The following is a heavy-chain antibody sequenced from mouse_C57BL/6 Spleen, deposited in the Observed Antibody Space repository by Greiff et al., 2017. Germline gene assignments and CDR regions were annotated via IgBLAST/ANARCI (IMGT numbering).Heavy chain of an antibody. V-gene: IGHV2-2*01. Sequence: QVQLKESGPGLVQPSQSLSITCTVSGFSLTSYGVHWVRQSPGKGLEWLGVIWSGGSTDYNAAFISRLSISKDNSKSQVFFKMNSLQADDTAIYYCARKSGYDGTWFAYWGQGTLVTVSA. D-gene: IGHD2-2*01. CDR3: ARKSGYDGTWFAY. CDR1: GFSLTSYG. CDR2: IWSGGST. J-gene: IGHJ3*01.